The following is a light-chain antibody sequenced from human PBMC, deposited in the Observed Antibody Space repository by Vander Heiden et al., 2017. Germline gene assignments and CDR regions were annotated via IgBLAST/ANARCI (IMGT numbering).Light chain of an antibody. CDR2: EAS. V-gene: IGLV2-8*01. Sequence: QSALTQPPSAFGSPGQSVTISCTGTSSAVGGYHSVSGYHQHPGKAPKLMIYEASKRPSGVPDRFSGSKSGNTASLTVSGLQAEDEADYYCSSYAGSNNVVFGGGTKLTVL. CDR1: SSAVGGYHS. J-gene: IGLJ2*01. CDR3: SSYAGSNNVV.